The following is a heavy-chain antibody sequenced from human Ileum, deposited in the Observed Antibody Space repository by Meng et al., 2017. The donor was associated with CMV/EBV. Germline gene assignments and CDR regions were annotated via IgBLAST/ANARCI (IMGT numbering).Heavy chain of an antibody. V-gene: IGHV1-2*02. Sequence: TFTGYYMHWVRQAPGQGLEWMGWINPNSGGTNYAQKFQGRVTMTRDMSISTAYMELSRLRSDDTTVYYCARGLIVVVPADISSWFDPWGQGTLVTVSS. CDR1: TFTGYY. J-gene: IGHJ5*02. CDR2: INPNSGGT. D-gene: IGHD2-2*01. CDR3: ARGLIVVVPADISSWFDP.